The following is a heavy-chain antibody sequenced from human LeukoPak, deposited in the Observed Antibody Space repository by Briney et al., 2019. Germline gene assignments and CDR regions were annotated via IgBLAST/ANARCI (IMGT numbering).Heavy chain of an antibody. CDR1: GFTFSSYA. V-gene: IGHV3-23*01. CDR2: ITGGGGST. D-gene: IGHD6-19*01. J-gene: IGHJ4*02. Sequence: PGGSLRLSCAASGFTFSSYAMSWVRQAPGKGLEWVSAITGGGGSTYYADSVKGRFTISRDSSKNTLYLQMNSLRAEDTAVYYCAKDPFGSSGLGYWGQGTLVTVSS. CDR3: AKDPFGSSGLGY.